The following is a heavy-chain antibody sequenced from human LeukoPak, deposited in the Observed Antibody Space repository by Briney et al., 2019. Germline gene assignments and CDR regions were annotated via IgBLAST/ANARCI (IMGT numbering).Heavy chain of an antibody. CDR3: ARTARYWFDP. V-gene: IGHV4-4*02. J-gene: IGHJ5*02. Sequence: SETLSLTCAVSGGSISSSNWWSWVRQPPGKGLEWIGEIYHSGSTNYNPSLKGRVTISVDKSKNQFSLKLSSVTAADTAVYYCARTARYWFDPWGQGTLVTVSS. CDR2: IYHSGST. D-gene: IGHD6-6*01. CDR1: GGSISSSNW.